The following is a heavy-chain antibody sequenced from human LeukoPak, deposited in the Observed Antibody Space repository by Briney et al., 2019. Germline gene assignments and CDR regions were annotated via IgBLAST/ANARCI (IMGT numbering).Heavy chain of an antibody. Sequence: ASVKVSCKASGYTFTSYYMHWVRQAPGQGLEWMGIINPSGGSTSYAQKFQGRVTMTRDTSTSTVYMELSSLRSEDTAAYYCARGYDFWSGYRIAFDIWGQGTMVTVSS. CDR3: ARGYDFWSGYRIAFDI. CDR2: INPSGGST. V-gene: IGHV1-46*01. J-gene: IGHJ3*02. CDR1: GYTFTSYY. D-gene: IGHD3-3*01.